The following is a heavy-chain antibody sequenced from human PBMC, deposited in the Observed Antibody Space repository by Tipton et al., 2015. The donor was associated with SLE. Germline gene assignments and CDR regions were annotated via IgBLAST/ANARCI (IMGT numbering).Heavy chain of an antibody. Sequence: TLSLTCAVYGGSFSGYYWSWIRQPPGKGLEWIGEINHGGSTNYNPSLKSRVTISVDTSKNQFSLKPSSVTAADTAVYYCARGSSLAAFDIWGQGTMVTVSS. CDR1: GGSFSGYY. CDR2: INHGGST. V-gene: IGHV4-34*01. J-gene: IGHJ3*02. CDR3: ARGSSLAAFDI.